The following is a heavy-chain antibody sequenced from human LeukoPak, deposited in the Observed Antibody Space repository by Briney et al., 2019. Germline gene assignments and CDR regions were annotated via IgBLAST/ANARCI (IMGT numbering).Heavy chain of an antibody. D-gene: IGHD6-6*01. CDR1: GFTFSNYA. Sequence: PGGSLRLSCAGSGFTFSNYAMNWVRQAPGKGLEWVSGISWNSGSIGYADSVKGRFTISRDNAKNSLYLQMNSLRAEDTALYYCAKGERYSSSSDFDYWGQGTLVTVSS. CDR2: ISWNSGSI. J-gene: IGHJ4*02. V-gene: IGHV3-9*01. CDR3: AKGERYSSSSDFDY.